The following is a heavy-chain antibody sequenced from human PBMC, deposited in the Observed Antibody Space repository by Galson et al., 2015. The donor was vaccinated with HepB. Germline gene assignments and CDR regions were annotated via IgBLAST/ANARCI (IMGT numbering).Heavy chain of an antibody. Sequence: SLRLSCAASGFTFDDYTMNWVRQAPGQGLEWVSLISWDGGSTYYADSVKGRFTISRDNSKNSLYLQMNSLRTEDTALYYCAKGSLLTYYYDSSGSDYFDYWGQGTLVTVSS. J-gene: IGHJ4*02. V-gene: IGHV3-43*01. CDR2: ISWDGGST. CDR3: AKGSLLTYYYDSSGSDYFDY. D-gene: IGHD3-22*01. CDR1: GFTFDDYT.